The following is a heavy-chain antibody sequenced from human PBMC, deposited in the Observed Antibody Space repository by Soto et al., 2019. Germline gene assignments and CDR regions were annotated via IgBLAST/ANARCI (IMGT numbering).Heavy chain of an antibody. CDR2: IYYSGST. Sequence: SETLSLTCTVSGGSISSSSYYWGWIRQPPGKGLEWIGRIYYSGSTYYNPSLKSRVTISVDTSKNQFSLKLSSVTAADTAVYYCARRGRFNGDAFDIWGQGTMVTVSS. V-gene: IGHV4-39*01. CDR3: ARRGRFNGDAFDI. CDR1: GGSISSSSYY. J-gene: IGHJ3*02.